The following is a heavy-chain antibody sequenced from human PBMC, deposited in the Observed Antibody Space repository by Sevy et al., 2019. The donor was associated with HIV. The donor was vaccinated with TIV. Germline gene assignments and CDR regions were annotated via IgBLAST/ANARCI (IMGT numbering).Heavy chain of an antibody. V-gene: IGHV1-69*13. D-gene: IGHD6-19*01. CDR1: GGPFSNYA. CDR2: IIPTFATA. Sequence: ASVKVSCKASGGPFSNYAINWVRQAPGQGLEWMGRIIPTFATANYAQKFQGRVTITAEESTNTAYMELSSLRSEDTAVYYCARGPAVPGDGFDYWGQGTLVTVSS. CDR3: ARGPAVPGDGFDY. J-gene: IGHJ4*02.